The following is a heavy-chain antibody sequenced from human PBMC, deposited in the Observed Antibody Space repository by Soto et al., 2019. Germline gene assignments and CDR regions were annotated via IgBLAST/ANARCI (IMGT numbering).Heavy chain of an antibody. CDR3: ASGSHSGYDLGGFGY. J-gene: IGHJ4*02. Sequence: QVQLVQSGAEVKKPGASVKVSCKASGYTFTSYGISWVRQDPGQGLEWMGWISDYNGNTNYAQKLQGRGTMTTDTATSTAYMERRCLRSYDTAVYYCASGSHSGYDLGGFGYWGQGTLVTVSS. CDR2: ISDYNGNT. CDR1: GYTFTSYG. D-gene: IGHD5-12*01. V-gene: IGHV1-18*01.